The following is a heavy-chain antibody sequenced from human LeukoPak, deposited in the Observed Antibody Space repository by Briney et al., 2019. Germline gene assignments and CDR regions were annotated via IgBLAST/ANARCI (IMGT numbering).Heavy chain of an antibody. CDR1: GGSFSGYY. V-gene: IGHV4-34*01. Sequence: SETLSLPCAVYGGSFSGYYWSWIRQPPGKGLEWIGEINHSGSTNYKPSLKSRVTVSVDTSKNQLSLKLRSVTAADTAVYYCARGLVPATPIWGYWGLGTLVTVSS. CDR3: ARGLVPATPIWGY. J-gene: IGHJ4*02. D-gene: IGHD2-15*01. CDR2: INHSGST.